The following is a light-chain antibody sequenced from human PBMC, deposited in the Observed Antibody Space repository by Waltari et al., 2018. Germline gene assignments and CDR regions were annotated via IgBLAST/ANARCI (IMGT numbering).Light chain of an antibody. CDR2: KAS. V-gene: IGKV1-5*03. J-gene: IGKJ4*01. Sequence: DIQMTQSPSTLSASVGDRVTITCRASQSISTWLAWYQQKPGNAPKLLIYKASTLETGVPSRFSGSGSGTEFTLTSSSLQPDDFATYFCQQYNSYLLTFGGGTKVEIQ. CDR1: QSISTW. CDR3: QQYNSYLLT.